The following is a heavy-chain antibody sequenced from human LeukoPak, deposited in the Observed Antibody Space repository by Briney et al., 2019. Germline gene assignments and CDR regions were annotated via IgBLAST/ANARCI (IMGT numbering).Heavy chain of an antibody. V-gene: IGHV3-30*18. J-gene: IGHJ6*02. CDR3: AKGSTYSNYGPYYYGMDV. CDR2: ISYDGSNK. CDR1: GFTFSSYG. D-gene: IGHD4-11*01. Sequence: PGGSLRLSCAASGFTFSSYGMHWVRQAPGKGLEWVAVISYDGSNKYYADSVKGRFTISRDNSKNTLYLQMNSLRAEDTAVHYCAKGSTYSNYGPYYYGMDVWGQGTTVTVSS.